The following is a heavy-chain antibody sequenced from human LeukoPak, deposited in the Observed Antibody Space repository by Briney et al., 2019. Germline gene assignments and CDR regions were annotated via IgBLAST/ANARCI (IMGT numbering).Heavy chain of an antibody. J-gene: IGHJ5*02. CDR1: GGSFSGYY. CDR2: INHSGST. CDR3: ASCVSPSTRMYNWFDP. V-gene: IGHV4-34*01. D-gene: IGHD3-22*01. Sequence: SETLSLTCAVYGGSFSGYYWSWIRQPPGKGLEWIGEINHSGSTNYNPSLKSRVTISVDTSKNQFSLKLSSVTAADTAVYYCASCVSPSTRMYNWFDPWGQGTLVTGSS.